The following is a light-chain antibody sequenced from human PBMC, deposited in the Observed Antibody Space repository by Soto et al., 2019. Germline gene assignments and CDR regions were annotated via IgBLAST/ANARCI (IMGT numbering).Light chain of an antibody. CDR3: QQYTSYST. V-gene: IGKV1-5*03. Sequence: DIQMTQSPSTLSTSLGDRVTITCRASQSVSTWLAWYQQKPGKVPKLLIYKASTLVSGVPSRFSGSGSGTEFTLTISSLQPDDFATYYCQQYTSYSTFGQGTKVEVK. CDR1: QSVSTW. J-gene: IGKJ1*01. CDR2: KAS.